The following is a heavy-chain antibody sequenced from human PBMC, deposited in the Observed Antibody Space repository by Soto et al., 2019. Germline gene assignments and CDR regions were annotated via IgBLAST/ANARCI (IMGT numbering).Heavy chain of an antibody. J-gene: IGHJ6*02. Sequence: GGSLRLSCAASGFTFSSYGMHWVRQAPGKGLEWVAVISYDGSNKYYADSVKGRFTISRDNSKNTLYLQMNSLRAEDTAVYYCAKTYGMDVWGQGTTVTVSS. CDR2: ISYDGSNK. CDR1: GFTFSSYG. V-gene: IGHV3-30*18. CDR3: AKTYGMDV.